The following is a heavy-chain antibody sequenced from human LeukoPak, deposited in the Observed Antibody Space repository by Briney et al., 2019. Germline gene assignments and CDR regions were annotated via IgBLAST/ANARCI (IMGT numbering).Heavy chain of an antibody. Sequence: SETLFLTCTVSGGSISSGGYYWSWIRQPPGKGLEWIGYIYHSGSTYYNPSLKSRVTISVDRSKNQFSLKLSSVTAADTAVYYCARGRFNDFWSWNAFDIWGQGTMVTVSS. D-gene: IGHD3-3*01. CDR1: GGSISSGGYY. CDR2: IYHSGST. J-gene: IGHJ3*02. V-gene: IGHV4-30-2*01. CDR3: ARGRFNDFWSWNAFDI.